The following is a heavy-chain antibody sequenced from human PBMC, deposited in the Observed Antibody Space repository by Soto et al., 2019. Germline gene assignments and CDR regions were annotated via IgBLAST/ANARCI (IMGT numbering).Heavy chain of an antibody. CDR1: GYTFTRYG. CDR3: AMVDVDVTPSPQDV. Sequence: QVQLVQSGAEVKNPGASVKVSCKASGYTFTRYGIGWARQAPGQGLEWMGWINTYNGNTNYAQNVQGRVTLTTDTSTSTAYMELRSLRSNDTAIYYCAMVDVDVTPSPQDVWGQGPTVIVSS. D-gene: IGHD2-2*03. CDR2: INTYNGNT. V-gene: IGHV1-18*01. J-gene: IGHJ6*02.